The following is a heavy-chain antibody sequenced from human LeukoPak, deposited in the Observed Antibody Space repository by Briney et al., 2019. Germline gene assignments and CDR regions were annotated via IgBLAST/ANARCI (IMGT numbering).Heavy chain of an antibody. V-gene: IGHV5-51*01. CDR3: ERNLLEVVPAVSVGDGFDI. D-gene: IGHD2-2*01. CDR1: GYSFSTSC. CDR2: IYPGDADT. J-gene: IGHJ3*02. Sequence: GEALKISCKGSGYSFSTSCIGWVRQMPGKGPEWMGTIYPGDADTAYSPSFQGHVIISAQKSIRTAYLQWSSMKASDNAMYHCERNLLEVVPAVSVGDGFDIWGQGTMVTVSS.